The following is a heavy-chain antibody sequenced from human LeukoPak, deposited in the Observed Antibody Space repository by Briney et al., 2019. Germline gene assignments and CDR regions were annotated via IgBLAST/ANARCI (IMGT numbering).Heavy chain of an antibody. CDR3: ARIDFGDCGARFDY. CDR2: FLYSGSK. Sequence: ETLSLTRTLSLYLPSLGSYWGWVRQAPGKGLGGLPVFLYSGSKYFTSSTKSRISLSQDASNTQFSLSLTSVTAADTAVYYCARIDFGDCGARFDYWGQGSLVVVSS. J-gene: IGHJ4*02. CDR1: LYLPSLGSY. V-gene: IGHV4-38-2*02. D-gene: IGHD4-17*01.